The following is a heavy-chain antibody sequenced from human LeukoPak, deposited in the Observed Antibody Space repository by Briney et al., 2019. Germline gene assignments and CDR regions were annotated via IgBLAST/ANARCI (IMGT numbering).Heavy chain of an antibody. CDR2: IYYRGST. Sequence: SETLSLTCTVSGGSISSSSYYWGWIRQPPGEGLEWIGSIYYRGSTYYNPSLKSRVTISVDTSKNQFSLKLSSVTAADTAVYCCARGPLRRGESSGWYGNYYYYYMDVWGKGTTVTVPS. V-gene: IGHV4-39*01. CDR3: ARGPLRRGESSGWYGNYYYYYMDV. J-gene: IGHJ6*03. CDR1: GGSISSSSYY. D-gene: IGHD6-19*01.